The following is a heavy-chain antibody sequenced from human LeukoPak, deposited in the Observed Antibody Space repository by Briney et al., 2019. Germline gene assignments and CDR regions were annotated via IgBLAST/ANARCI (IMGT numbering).Heavy chain of an antibody. Sequence: GGSLRLSCAASGFTFTSYGMHWVRQAPGKGLEWVALISSDGNNKYYADAVKGRFTISRDNSKNTLYLQMNSLRAEDTTVYYCARDSGTVVTRGDSDYWGQGTLVTVSS. CDR1: GFTFTSYG. CDR3: ARDSGTVVTRGDSDY. V-gene: IGHV3-30*03. D-gene: IGHD4-23*01. CDR2: ISSDGNNK. J-gene: IGHJ4*02.